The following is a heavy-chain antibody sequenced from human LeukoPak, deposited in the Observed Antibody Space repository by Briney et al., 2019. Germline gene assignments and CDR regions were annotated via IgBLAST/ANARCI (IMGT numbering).Heavy chain of an antibody. CDR3: ARFGSSTRYKGAFDI. D-gene: IGHD1-1*01. CDR2: IVHSGNT. CDR1: GGSFSGYY. V-gene: IGHV4-34*12. Sequence: SETLSLTCAVYGGSFSGYYWSWIRQPPGKGLEWIGEIVHSGNTKYNPSLKGRVTISVDTSKNQFSLNLTSVTAADTAVYYCARFGSSTRYKGAFDIWGQGTMVTVAS. J-gene: IGHJ3*02.